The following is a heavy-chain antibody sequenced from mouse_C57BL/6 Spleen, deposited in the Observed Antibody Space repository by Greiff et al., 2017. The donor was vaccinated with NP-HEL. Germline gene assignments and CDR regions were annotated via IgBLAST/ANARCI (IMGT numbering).Heavy chain of an antibody. CDR2: IYPGDGDT. Sequence: VKLQESGAELVKPGASVKISCKASGYAFSSYWMNWVKQRPGKGLEWIGQIYPGDGDTNYNGKFKGKATLTADKSSSTAYMQLSSLTSEDSAVYFCARSLYDYDSYYYAMDYWGQGTSVTVSS. D-gene: IGHD2-4*01. CDR3: ARSLYDYDSYYYAMDY. V-gene: IGHV1-80*01. J-gene: IGHJ4*01. CDR1: GYAFSSYW.